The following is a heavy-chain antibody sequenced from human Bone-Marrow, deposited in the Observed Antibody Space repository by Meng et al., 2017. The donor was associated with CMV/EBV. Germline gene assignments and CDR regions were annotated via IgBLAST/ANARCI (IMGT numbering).Heavy chain of an antibody. V-gene: IGHV1-8*01. D-gene: IGHD1-7*01. J-gene: IGHJ3*02. Sequence: ASVKVSCKASGYTFTSYDINWVRQATGQGLEWMGWMNPNSGNTGYAQKFQGRVTMTRNTSISTAYMELSSLRSEDTAVYYCARGRYNWNYGGGAFDIWGQGTMVTVSS. CDR3: ARGRYNWNYGGGAFDI. CDR1: GYTFTSYD. CDR2: MNPNSGNT.